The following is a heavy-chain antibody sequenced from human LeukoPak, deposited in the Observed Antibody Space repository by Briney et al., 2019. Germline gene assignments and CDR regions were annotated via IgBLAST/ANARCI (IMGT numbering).Heavy chain of an antibody. CDR1: GGSFSGYY. V-gene: IGHV4-34*01. CDR3: ARNAEIAVAENLALDY. Sequence: SETLSLTCAVYGGSFSGYYWSWIRQPPGKGLEWIGEIYHSGSTNYNPSLKSRVTISVDTSKNQFSLKLSSVTAADTAVYYCARNAEIAVAENLALDYWGQGTLVTVSS. D-gene: IGHD6-19*01. CDR2: IYHSGST. J-gene: IGHJ4*02.